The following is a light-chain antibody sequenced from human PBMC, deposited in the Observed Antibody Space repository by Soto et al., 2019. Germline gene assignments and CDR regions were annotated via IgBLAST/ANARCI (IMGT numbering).Light chain of an antibody. CDR1: QSVSST. J-gene: IGKJ1*01. CDR3: QQYNDWPLT. Sequence: EMVMTQSPVTLSVSPGERATLSCRASQSVSSTLAWYQQKPGQAPSLLIYGAFTRATGIPARFSGTGSGTEFTLTISSLQSEDFALYYCQQYNDWPLTFGQGTKVDIK. V-gene: IGKV3-15*01. CDR2: GAF.